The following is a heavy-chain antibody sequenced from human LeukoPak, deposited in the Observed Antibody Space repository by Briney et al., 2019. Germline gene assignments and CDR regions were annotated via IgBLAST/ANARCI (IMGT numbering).Heavy chain of an antibody. V-gene: IGHV1-46*01. Sequence: PGASVKVSCKASGYTSTSYYMHWVRQAPGQGLEWMGIINPSGGSTSYAQRFQGRVAMTRDMSTSTVYMELSSLRSEDTAVYYCARGPYCGGDCYLYYFDYWGQGTLVTVSS. J-gene: IGHJ4*02. D-gene: IGHD2-21*02. CDR3: ARGPYCGGDCYLYYFDY. CDR1: GYTSTSYY. CDR2: INPSGGST.